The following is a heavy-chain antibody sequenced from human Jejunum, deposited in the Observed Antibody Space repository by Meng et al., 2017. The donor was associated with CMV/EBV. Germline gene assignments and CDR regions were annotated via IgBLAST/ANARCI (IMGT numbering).Heavy chain of an antibody. CDR1: YPFIDSY. CDR3: AKDGGSYLDYYFDY. V-gene: IGHV1-2*02. J-gene: IGHJ4*02. CDR2: INPNTGDT. D-gene: IGHD1-26*01. Sequence: YPFIDSYMHWVRQAPGQVLEWMGWINPNTGDTNYAQKFQGRVTMTRDMSINTVYMELTRLRSDDTAVYYCAKDGGSYLDYYFDYWGQGTLVTVSS.